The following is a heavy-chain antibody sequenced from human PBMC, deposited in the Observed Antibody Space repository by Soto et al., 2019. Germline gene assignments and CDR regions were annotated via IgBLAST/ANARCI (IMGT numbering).Heavy chain of an antibody. CDR1: GYSFTSYC. Sequence: GESLKISCKGFGYSFTSYCIGWVRQMPGKGLEWMGIIYPGDSDTRYSPSFQGQVTISADKSISTAYLQWSSLKASDTAMYYCARHREEYYYDSSGYYLNWFDPWGQGTLVTVSS. CDR3: ARHREEYYYDSSGYYLNWFDP. CDR2: IYPGDSDT. J-gene: IGHJ5*02. D-gene: IGHD3-22*01. V-gene: IGHV5-51*01.